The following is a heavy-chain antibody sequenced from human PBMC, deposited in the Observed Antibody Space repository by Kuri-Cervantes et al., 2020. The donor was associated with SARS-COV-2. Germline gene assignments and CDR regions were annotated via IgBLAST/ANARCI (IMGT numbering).Heavy chain of an antibody. CDR1: RFVFGEYD. CDR3: AKDPYYDFWSGYYFDY. CDR2: ISGSGGST. J-gene: IGHJ4*02. D-gene: IGHD3-3*01. V-gene: IGHV3-23*01. Sequence: GGSLRLSCPASRFVFGEYDIYWVRQAPGKGLEWVSAISGSGGSTYYADSVKGRFTISRDNSKNTLYLQMNSLRAEDTAVYYCAKDPYYDFWSGYYFDYWGQGTLVTVSS.